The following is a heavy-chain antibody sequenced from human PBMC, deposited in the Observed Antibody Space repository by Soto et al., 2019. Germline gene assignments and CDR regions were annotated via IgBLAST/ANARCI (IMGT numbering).Heavy chain of an antibody. CDR1: GYTFTSYG. D-gene: IGHD1-1*01. V-gene: IGHV1-18*01. CDR2: ISAHNGNT. CDR3: ARGRYGDY. J-gene: IGHJ4*02. Sequence: QVHLVQSGAEVKKPGASVKVSCKASGYTFTSYGITWVRQAPGQGLEWIGWISAHNGNTDYAQKLQGSVIVTRDTATSTAYMELGSLRSDGTAVYYCARGRYGDYWGQGALVTVSS.